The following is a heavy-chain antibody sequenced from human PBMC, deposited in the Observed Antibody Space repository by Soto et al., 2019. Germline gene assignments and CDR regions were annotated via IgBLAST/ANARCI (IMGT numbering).Heavy chain of an antibody. D-gene: IGHD3-16*01. CDR1: GGSIGYYY. J-gene: IGHJ6*02. CDR2: IYDGGSN. CDR3: ARARISLVGEINKYNMDV. V-gene: IGHV4-59*01. Sequence: SETLSLTCTVSGGSIGYYYWSWIRQPPGKALEWIGYIYDGGSNNYNPSLKSRVTISADTSKNQLSLKLTSATAADTAVYYCARARISLVGEINKYNMDVWGQGTTVTVSS.